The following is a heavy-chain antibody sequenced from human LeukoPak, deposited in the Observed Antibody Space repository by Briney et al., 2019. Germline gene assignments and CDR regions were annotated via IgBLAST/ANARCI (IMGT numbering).Heavy chain of an antibody. D-gene: IGHD5-18*01. V-gene: IGHV4-61*02. J-gene: IGHJ4*02. CDR1: GGSISSGSYY. CDR2: IYTSGST. CDR3: ARVSYGYQVY. Sequence: SQTLSLTCTVSGGSISSGSYYWSWIRQPAGKGLEWIGRIYTSGSTNYNPSLKSRVTISVDTSKNQFSLKLSSVTAADTAVYYCARVSYGYQVYWGQGTLVTASS.